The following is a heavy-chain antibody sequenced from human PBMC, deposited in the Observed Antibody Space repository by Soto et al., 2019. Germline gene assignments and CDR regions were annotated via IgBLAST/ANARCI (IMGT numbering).Heavy chain of an antibody. V-gene: IGHV3-15*01. Sequence: GGSLRLSCAASGFTFSNAWMSWVRQAPGKGLEWVGRIKSKTDGGTTDYAAPVKGRFTISRDDSKNTLYLQMNSLKTEDTAVYYCTTEGTDFWSGYPHYGMDVWGQGTTVTVSS. D-gene: IGHD3-3*01. J-gene: IGHJ6*02. CDR1: GFTFSNAW. CDR2: IKSKTDGGTT. CDR3: TTEGTDFWSGYPHYGMDV.